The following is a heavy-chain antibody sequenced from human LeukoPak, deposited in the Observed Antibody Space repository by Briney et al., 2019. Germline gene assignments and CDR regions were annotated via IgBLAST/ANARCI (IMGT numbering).Heavy chain of an antibody. CDR1: GFTFSDYW. CDR2: INSGGSRT. Sequence: GGSLRLSCAASGFTFSDYWMHWVRQVPGKGLVWVSRINSGGSRTTYADSVKGLFTISRDNAKNTLYLQMDSLRAEDTGVYYCARSNQADDYWGQGTLVTVSS. D-gene: IGHD1-14*01. CDR3: ARSNQADDY. J-gene: IGHJ4*02. V-gene: IGHV3-74*01.